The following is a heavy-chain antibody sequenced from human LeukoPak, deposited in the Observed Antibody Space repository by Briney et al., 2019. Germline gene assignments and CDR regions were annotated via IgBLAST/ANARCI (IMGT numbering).Heavy chain of an antibody. V-gene: IGHV1-2*02. J-gene: IGHJ5*02. CDR3: ARDFVRITMVRGVIGWFDP. Sequence: GASVKVSCKASGYTFTGYYMHWVRQAPGQGLEWMGWINPNSGGTNYAQKFQGRVTMTRDTSISTAYMELSRLRSDDTAVYYCARDFVRITMVRGVIGWFDPWGQGTLVTVSS. D-gene: IGHD3-10*01. CDR2: INPNSGGT. CDR1: GYTFTGYY.